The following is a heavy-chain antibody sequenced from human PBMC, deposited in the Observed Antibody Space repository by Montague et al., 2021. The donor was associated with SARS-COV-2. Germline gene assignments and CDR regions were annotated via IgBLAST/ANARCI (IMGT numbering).Heavy chain of an antibody. V-gene: IGHV6-1*01. CDR3: ARDTRIQLWFDRDYYYGMDV. CDR2: TYYRSKWYN. Sequence: CAISGDSVSSHSAAWNWIRQSPSRGLEWLGRTYYRSKWYNDYAVSVKSRITINPDTSKSQFSLQLNSVTPEDTAVYYCARDTRIQLWFDRDYYYGMDVWGQGTTVTVSS. D-gene: IGHD5-18*01. J-gene: IGHJ6*02. CDR1: GDSVSSHSAA.